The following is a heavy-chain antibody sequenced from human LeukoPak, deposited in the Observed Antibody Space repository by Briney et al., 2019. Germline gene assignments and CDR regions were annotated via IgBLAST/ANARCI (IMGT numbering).Heavy chain of an antibody. D-gene: IGHD6-19*01. CDR3: ARHSHPPRSRAVAGTNFDY. CDR1: GASVGSYY. J-gene: IGHJ4*02. Sequence: SETLSLTCTVSGASVGSYYWSWIRQTPGKGLEWIAYLYYSGNIIYNPSLQSRVTISVDTFKNQFSLKLKDVTAADTAVYYCARHSHPPRSRAVAGTNFDYWGQGALVTVSS. V-gene: IGHV4-59*08. CDR2: LYYSGNI.